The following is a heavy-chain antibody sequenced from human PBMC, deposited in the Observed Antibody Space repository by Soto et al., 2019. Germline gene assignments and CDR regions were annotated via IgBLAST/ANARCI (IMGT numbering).Heavy chain of an antibody. J-gene: IGHJ4*02. V-gene: IGHV3-48*02. Sequence: EVQLVESGGGLVQPGGSLRLSCAASGFTFSVYSMNWIRQAPGKGLQWVSYMTSDMKTIHYADSVQGRFTISRDNANTLVYLQMTSLRDEDTAVYYCARSVEGHFDYWGQGALGTVAS. CDR1: GFTFSVYS. CDR2: MTSDMKTI. D-gene: IGHD6-19*01. CDR3: ARSVEGHFDY.